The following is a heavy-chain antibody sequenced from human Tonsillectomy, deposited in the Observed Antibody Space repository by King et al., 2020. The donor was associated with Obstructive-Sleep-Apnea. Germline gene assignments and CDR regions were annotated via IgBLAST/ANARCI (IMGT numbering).Heavy chain of an antibody. J-gene: IGHJ4*02. D-gene: IGHD4-17*01. Sequence: QLQESGPGLLRPSQTLSLTCTVSGGSIGSGAYYWSWIRQHPGKGLEWIGYIYYSGSTYYNPSLQSRVTISVDTSKNQFSLRLSSVTAADTAVYYCARALGDGDTNLDYWGQGTLVTVSS. CDR3: ARALGDGDTNLDY. CDR1: GGSIGSGAYY. CDR2: IYYSGST. V-gene: IGHV4-31*03.